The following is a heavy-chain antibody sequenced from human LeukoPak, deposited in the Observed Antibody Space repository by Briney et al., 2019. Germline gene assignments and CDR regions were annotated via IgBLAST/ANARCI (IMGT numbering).Heavy chain of an antibody. V-gene: IGHV3-23*01. CDR2: ISGSGGST. CDR3: AKGVVSRYCSSTSCPPPFDY. Sequence: GGTLILSCAASGFTFSSYGMSWVRRAPGKGLEWVSAISGSGGSTYYADSVKGRFTISRDNSKNTLYLQMNSLRAEDTAVYYCAKGVVSRYCSSTSCPPPFDYWGQGTLVTVSS. J-gene: IGHJ4*02. CDR1: GFTFSSYG. D-gene: IGHD2-2*01.